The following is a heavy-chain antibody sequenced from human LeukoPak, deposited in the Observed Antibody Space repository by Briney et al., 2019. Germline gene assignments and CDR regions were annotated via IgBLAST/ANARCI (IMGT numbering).Heavy chain of an antibody. CDR1: GGTFSSYA. V-gene: IGHV1-69*13. CDR2: IIPIFGTA. D-gene: IGHD5-18*01. Sequence: GASVKVSCKASGGTFSSYAISWVRQAPGQGLEWMGGIIPIFGTANYAQKFQGRVTITADESTSTAYMELSSLRSEDTAVYYCARGGYSYGPYYFDYWGQGTLVTVSS. J-gene: IGHJ4*02. CDR3: ARGGYSYGPYYFDY.